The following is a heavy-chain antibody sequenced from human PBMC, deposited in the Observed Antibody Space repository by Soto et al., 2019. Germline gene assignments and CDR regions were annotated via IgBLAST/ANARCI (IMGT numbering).Heavy chain of an antibody. J-gene: IGHJ4*02. V-gene: IGHV3-23*01. D-gene: IGHD5-12*01. CDR1: EFMFSSYA. Sequence: PGGSLRLSCAASEFMFSSYAMTWVRQAPGKGLEWVSTLSAGGTTTYYADSVKGRFTTSRHDSKNTLFLQLNSLRAEDTAVYYCAKTIEMASIRPFDYWGQGTLVTVSS. CDR3: AKTIEMASIRPFDY. CDR2: LSAGGTTT.